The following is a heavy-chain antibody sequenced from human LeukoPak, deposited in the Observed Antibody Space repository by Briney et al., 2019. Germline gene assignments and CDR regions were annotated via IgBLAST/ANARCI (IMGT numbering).Heavy chain of an antibody. CDR3: ARQDVSGGYYPGYYYYYMDV. CDR1: GGSFSGYY. J-gene: IGHJ6*03. D-gene: IGHD1-26*01. CDR2: INHSGST. V-gene: IGHV4-34*01. Sequence: SETLSLTCAVYGGSFSGYYWSWIRQPPGKGLEWIGEINHSGSTNYNPSLKSRVTISVDTSKNQFSLKLSSVTAADTAVYYCARQDVSGGYYPGYYYYYMDVWGKGTTVTVSS.